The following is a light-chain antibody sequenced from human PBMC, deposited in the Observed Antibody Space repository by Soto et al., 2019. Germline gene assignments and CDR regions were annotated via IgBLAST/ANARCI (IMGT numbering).Light chain of an antibody. CDR3: CSYGSICSLFV. CDR1: SNDVGSNNL. CDR2: DGN. J-gene: IGLJ1*01. Sequence: QSALTQPASVSGTPGQSITISCTGTSNDVGSNNLVSWYQQHPGKVPKLIIYDGNKRPSGVSSRFSGSKSGNTASLAITGLQADDEADYYCCSYGSICSLFVFGSGTKFTVL. V-gene: IGLV2-23*01.